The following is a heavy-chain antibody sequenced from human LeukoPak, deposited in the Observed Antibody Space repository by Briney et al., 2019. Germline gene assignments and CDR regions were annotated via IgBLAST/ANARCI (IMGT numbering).Heavy chain of an antibody. D-gene: IGHD1-1*01. CDR1: GFTFSSYA. CDR2: ISVSGGST. V-gene: IGHV3-23*01. J-gene: IGHJ4*02. CDR3: AKDQGGNFDY. Sequence: GGSLRLSCAASGFTFSSYAMSWVRQAPGKGLEWVSAISVSGGSTYYADSVKGRFTISRDNSKNTLYLQMNSLRAEDTAVHYCAKDQGGNFDYWGQGTLVTVSS.